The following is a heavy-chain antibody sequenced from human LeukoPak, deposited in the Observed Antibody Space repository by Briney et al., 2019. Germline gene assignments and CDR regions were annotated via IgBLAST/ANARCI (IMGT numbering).Heavy chain of an antibody. V-gene: IGHV4-39*01. CDR1: GGSTSSSSYY. CDR2: IYYSGST. CDR3: ATFTYYDFWSGYPAEDY. J-gene: IGHJ4*02. D-gene: IGHD3-3*01. Sequence: PSETLSLTCTVSGGSTSSSSYYWGWIRQPPGKGLEWIGSIYYSGSTYYNPSLKSRVTISVDTSKNQFSLKLSSVTAADTAVYYCATFTYYDFWSGYPAEDYWGQGTLVTVSS.